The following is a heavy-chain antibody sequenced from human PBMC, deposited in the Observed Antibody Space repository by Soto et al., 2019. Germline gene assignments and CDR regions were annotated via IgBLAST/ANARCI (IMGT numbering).Heavy chain of an antibody. CDR2: SHVTGDT. CDR3: ARGGPSRPYGHVNLAF. V-gene: IGHV4-30-2*01. Sequence: SETLSLTCSVSGDSITSGSYSWSWIRQAPGKGLEWIGNSHVTGDTSFSPSLKRRLSMAFDTSENQFSLYLNCVTAADTAVYYCARGGPSRPYGHVNLAFWGQGALVTVSS. D-gene: IGHD3-16*01. J-gene: IGHJ4*02. CDR1: GDSITSGSYS.